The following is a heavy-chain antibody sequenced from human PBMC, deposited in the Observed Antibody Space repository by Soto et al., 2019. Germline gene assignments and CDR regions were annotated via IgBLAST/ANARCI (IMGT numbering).Heavy chain of an antibody. CDR1: AGSVSSGSYY. CDR3: ARVGSSGWSPDY. J-gene: IGHJ4*02. Sequence: SETLSLTCTVSAGSVSSGSYYGSWIRQPPGKGLEWIGYIYYSGSTNCNPSLKSRVTLSVETSKNQFSLRLSSVTAADTAVYYCARVGSSGWSPDYWGQGTLVPVSS. V-gene: IGHV4-61*01. D-gene: IGHD6-19*01. CDR2: IYYSGST.